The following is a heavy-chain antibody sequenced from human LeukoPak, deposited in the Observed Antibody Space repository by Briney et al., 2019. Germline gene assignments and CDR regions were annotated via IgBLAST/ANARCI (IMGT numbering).Heavy chain of an antibody. CDR3: ARSRIQLWNSPFDY. Sequence: SETLSLTCTVAGGSISSGNYFWSWIRQPPGKGLEWIGYIYDSGSTYYSPSLKSRVTISVDTSKNQFSLKLSSVTAADTAVYYCARSRIQLWNSPFDYWGQGTLVTVSS. V-gene: IGHV4-30-4*01. D-gene: IGHD5-18*01. CDR2: IYDSGST. J-gene: IGHJ4*02. CDR1: GGSISSGNYF.